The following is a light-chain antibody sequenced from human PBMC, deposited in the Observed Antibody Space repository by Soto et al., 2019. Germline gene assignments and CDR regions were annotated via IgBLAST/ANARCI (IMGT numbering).Light chain of an antibody. CDR3: LQGTPWPPT. CDR2: RPS. Sequence: DVVMTQSPLSLPVTLGQPASISCRSSQSLVYSDGNAYLSWFQQRPGQSPRRLIYRPSNRESGVQHRFSSSGSGTNFTLQINRVEAEDVGIYFCLQGTPWPPTFGRGTRVEIK. J-gene: IGKJ1*01. V-gene: IGKV2-30*01. CDR1: QSLVYSDGNAY.